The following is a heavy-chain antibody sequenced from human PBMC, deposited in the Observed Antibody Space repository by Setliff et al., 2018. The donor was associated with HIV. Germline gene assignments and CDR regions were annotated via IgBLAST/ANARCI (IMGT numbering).Heavy chain of an antibody. Sequence: AGGSLRLSCAASGFTFSSRWMTWVRQAPGKGLEWVANIKQDGSENYFVDSVKGRFTISRDNTRSSLFLHMDSLTAEDTAVYYCAREALSRDGYSYFDYWGQGTLVTVSS. J-gene: IGHJ4*02. D-gene: IGHD5-12*01. CDR3: AREALSRDGYSYFDY. V-gene: IGHV3-7*01. CDR2: IKQDGSEN. CDR1: GFTFSSRW.